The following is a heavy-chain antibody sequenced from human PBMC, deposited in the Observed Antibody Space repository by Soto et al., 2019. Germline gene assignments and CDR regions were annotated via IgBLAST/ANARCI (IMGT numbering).Heavy chain of an antibody. J-gene: IGHJ6*02. CDR2: IIPILGIA. CDR1: GGTFSSYT. CDR3: ASRNYYYYYGMDV. Sequence: QVQLVQSGAEVKKPGSSVKVSCKASGGTFSSYTISWVRQAPGQGLEWMGRIIPILGIANYAQKFQGRVTITEVKSTSTAYMELSSLRSEDTAVYYCASRNYYYYYGMDVWGQGTTVTVSS. V-gene: IGHV1-69*02.